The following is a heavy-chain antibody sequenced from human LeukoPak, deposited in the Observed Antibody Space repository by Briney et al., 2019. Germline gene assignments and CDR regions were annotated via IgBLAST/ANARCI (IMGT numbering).Heavy chain of an antibody. CDR1: GGSFSSSRYY. V-gene: IGHV4-39*01. CDR3: ASMTYYFGSGSYSAIDY. CDR2: IYYTGTT. Sequence: AETLSLTCTVSGGSFSSSRYYRGWLRQPPGKGLEWIGSIYYTGTTYYNPSLKSRVTISVDTSKSQFSLKLSSVTAADTAVYYCASMTYYFGSGSYSAIDYWRQGTLVTVSS. J-gene: IGHJ4*02. D-gene: IGHD3-10*01.